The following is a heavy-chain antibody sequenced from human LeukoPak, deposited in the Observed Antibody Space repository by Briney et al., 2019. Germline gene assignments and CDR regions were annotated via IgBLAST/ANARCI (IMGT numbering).Heavy chain of an antibody. CDR1: GYTFTGYY. CDR3: ARDRGYSYGYVAY. J-gene: IGHJ4*02. Sequence: AASAKVSCKASGYTFTGYYMHWVRQAPGQGLEWMGWINPNSGGTNYAQKFQGRVTMTRDTSIGTAYMELSRLRSDDTAVYYCARDRGYSYGYVAYWGQGTLVTVS. D-gene: IGHD5-18*01. V-gene: IGHV1-2*02. CDR2: INPNSGGT.